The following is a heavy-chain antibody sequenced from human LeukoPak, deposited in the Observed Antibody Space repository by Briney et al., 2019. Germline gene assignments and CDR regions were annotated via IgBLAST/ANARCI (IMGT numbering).Heavy chain of an antibody. D-gene: IGHD6-19*01. CDR3: AQAGIAVAGTCFDY. CDR2: IYYSGST. Sequence: PSETLSLTCTVSGDSISSYYWGWIRQPPGKGLEWIGSIYYSGSTYYNPSLKSRVTISVDTSKNQFSLKLSSVTAADTAVYYCAQAGIAVAGTCFDYWGQGTLVTVSS. V-gene: IGHV4-39*01. CDR1: GDSISSYY. J-gene: IGHJ4*02.